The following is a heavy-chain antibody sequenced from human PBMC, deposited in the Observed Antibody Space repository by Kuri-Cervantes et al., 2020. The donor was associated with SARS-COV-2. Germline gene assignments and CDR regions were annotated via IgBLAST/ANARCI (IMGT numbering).Heavy chain of an antibody. J-gene: IGHJ4*02. CDR1: GFTFSDHY. CDR3: AVIQNSGSYSTRSSYFDY. D-gene: IGHD1-26*01. CDR2: ISSSSSYT. V-gene: IGHV3-11*03. Sequence: LSLTCAASGFTFSDHYMSWIRQAPGKGLEWVSYISSSSSYTNYADSVKGRFTISRDNAKNSLYLQMNSLRAEDTAVYYCAVIQNSGSYSTRSSYFDYWGQGTLVTVSS.